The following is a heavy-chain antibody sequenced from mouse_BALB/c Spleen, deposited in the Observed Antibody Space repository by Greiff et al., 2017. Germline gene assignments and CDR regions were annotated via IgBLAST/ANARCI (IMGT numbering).Heavy chain of an antibody. CDR2: INPSNGRT. CDR1: GYTFTSYW. D-gene: IGHD2-1*01. V-gene: IGHV1S81*02. CDR3: ARGGGNYAWFAY. J-gene: IGHJ3*01. Sequence: QVQLQQPGAELVKPGASGYTFTSYWMHWVKQRPGQGLEWIGEINPSNGRTNYNEKFKSKATLTVDKSSSTAYMQLSSLTSEDSAVYYCARGGGNYAWFAYWGQGTLVTVSA.